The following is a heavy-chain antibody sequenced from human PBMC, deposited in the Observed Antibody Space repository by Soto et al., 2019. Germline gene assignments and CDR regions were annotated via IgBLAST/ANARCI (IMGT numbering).Heavy chain of an antibody. J-gene: IGHJ1*01. Sequence: LDNLSLNSTDSGWSIRSRSYYSGLICQPPGKGLEWIGSIYYSGSTYYNPSLKSRVTISVDTSKNQFSLKLSSVTAADTAVYYCARRSSYYYGSGSLLHWGQGTLVT. CDR2: IYYSGST. V-gene: IGHV4-39*01. D-gene: IGHD3-10*01. CDR1: GWSIRSRSYY. CDR3: ARRSSYYYGSGSLLH.